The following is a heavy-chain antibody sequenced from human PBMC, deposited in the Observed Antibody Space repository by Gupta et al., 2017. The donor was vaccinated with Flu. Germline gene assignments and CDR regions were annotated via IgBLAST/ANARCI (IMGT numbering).Heavy chain of an antibody. D-gene: IGHD6-19*01. V-gene: IGHV4-59*01. Sequence: QVQLQESGPGLVKPSETLSLTCTVSGGSISSYYWSWIRQPPGKGLEWIGYIYYSGSTNYNPSLKSRVTISVDTSKNQFSLKLSSVTAADTAVYYCARRGLVAGTWEFDYWGQGTLVTVSS. J-gene: IGHJ4*02. CDR2: IYYSGST. CDR3: ARRGLVAGTWEFDY. CDR1: GGSISSYY.